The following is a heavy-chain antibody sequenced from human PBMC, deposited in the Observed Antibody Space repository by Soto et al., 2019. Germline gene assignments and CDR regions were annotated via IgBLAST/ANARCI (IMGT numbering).Heavy chain of an antibody. CDR2: ISAYNGNT. CDR3: ARGFSPGTAADVMYYGMDV. V-gene: IGHV1-18*01. CDR1: GYTFTSYG. J-gene: IGHJ6*02. D-gene: IGHD6-13*01. Sequence: SVKVSCKASGYTFTSYGSSWVRQAPGQGLEWMGWISAYNGNTNYAQKLQGRVPMTTDTSTSTAYMELRSLRSDDTAVYYCARGFSPGTAADVMYYGMDVWGQGTTVTVSS.